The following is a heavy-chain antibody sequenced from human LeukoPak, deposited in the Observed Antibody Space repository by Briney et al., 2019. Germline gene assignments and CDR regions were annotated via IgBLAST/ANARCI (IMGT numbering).Heavy chain of an antibody. Sequence: GGSLRLSCAASGFTFSGSAMHWVRQASGKGLEWVGRIRSKASSYATAYAASVKGRFTISRDDSKNTAYLQMNSLKTEDTAVYYCTRLSGWSDSRLANDYWGQGTLVTVSS. CDR3: TRLSGWSDSRLANDY. D-gene: IGHD2-15*01. J-gene: IGHJ4*02. V-gene: IGHV3-73*01. CDR2: IRSKASSYAT. CDR1: GFTFSGSA.